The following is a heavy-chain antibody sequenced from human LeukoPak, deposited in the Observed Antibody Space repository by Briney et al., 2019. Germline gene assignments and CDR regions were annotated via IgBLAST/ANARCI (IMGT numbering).Heavy chain of an antibody. D-gene: IGHD1-1*01. CDR3: AKCPTTNSKEGLDY. V-gene: IGHV3-23*01. Sequence: PGGSLRLSCAASGFTFSSYAMSWVRQAPGKGLEWVSAISTSGDTTYYGDSVKGRFTISRDNSKNTLYLQMNSLRPEDTAVYYCAKCPTTNSKEGLDYWGQGTLVTVSS. CDR2: ISTSGDTT. J-gene: IGHJ4*02. CDR1: GFTFSSYA.